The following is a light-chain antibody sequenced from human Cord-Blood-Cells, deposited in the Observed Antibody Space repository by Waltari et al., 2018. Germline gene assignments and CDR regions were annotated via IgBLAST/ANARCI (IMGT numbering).Light chain of an antibody. Sequence: QSALTQPASVSASPGQSITISCTGTSSDVGGYNYVSWYQQHPGKAPKLMIYEVSNRPSGVSNRFSDSKSGNTASLTISGLQAEDEADYYCSSYTSSSTYVFGTGTKVTVL. J-gene: IGLJ1*01. CDR3: SSYTSSSTYV. CDR1: SSDVGGYNY. CDR2: EVS. V-gene: IGLV2-14*01.